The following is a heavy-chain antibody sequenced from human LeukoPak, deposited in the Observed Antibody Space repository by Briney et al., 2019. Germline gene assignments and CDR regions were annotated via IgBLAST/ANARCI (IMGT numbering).Heavy chain of an antibody. CDR2: ISSSGSAI. CDR1: GFTFSSYE. D-gene: IGHD6-19*01. J-gene: IGHJ4*02. V-gene: IGHV3-48*03. Sequence: PGGSLRLSCAASGFTFSSYEMNWVRQAPGKGLEWVSYISSSGSAIYYADSVKGRFTISRDNAKNSLYLQMNSLRAEDTAVYYCAKTDRSGWGFDYWGQGTLVTVSS. CDR3: AKTDRSGWGFDY.